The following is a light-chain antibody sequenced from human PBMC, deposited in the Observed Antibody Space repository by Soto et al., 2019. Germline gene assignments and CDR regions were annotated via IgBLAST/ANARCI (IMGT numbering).Light chain of an antibody. CDR3: QQYGSSSWT. CDR2: GAS. Sequence: EIVLTQSPGTLSLSPGKRATLSCRASQSISSSYLAWYQQRPGQAPRLLIYGASSRATGIPDRFSGSGSGTEFTPTISRLEPEDFAVYYCQQYGSSSWTFGQGTKVDI. V-gene: IGKV3-20*01. CDR1: QSISSSY. J-gene: IGKJ1*01.